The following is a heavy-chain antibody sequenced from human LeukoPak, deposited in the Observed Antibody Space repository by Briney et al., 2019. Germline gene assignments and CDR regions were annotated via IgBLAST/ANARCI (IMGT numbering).Heavy chain of an antibody. J-gene: IGHJ2*01. CDR1: GFTFKSYA. D-gene: IGHD1-1*01. V-gene: IGHV3-23*01. Sequence: GGSLRLSCAASGFTFKSYAMSCVRQAPGKGLEGGSAISGGGEDTYYPDSVRGRFTISRDNSKNRLYLQTNSLRSEDTAIYYSAKQRAMRTGVGRSFDLWGRGTLVTVSS. CDR3: AKQRAMRTGVGRSFDL. CDR2: ISGGGEDT.